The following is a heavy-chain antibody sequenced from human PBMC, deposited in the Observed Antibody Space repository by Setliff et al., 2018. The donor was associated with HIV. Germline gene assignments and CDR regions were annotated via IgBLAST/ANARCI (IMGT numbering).Heavy chain of an antibody. CDR1: GGSISSHY. V-gene: IGHV4-59*11. CDR2: ISYTGGT. CDR3: ARSTPSVGYISEH. J-gene: IGHJ4*02. Sequence: SETLSLTCTVSGGSISSHYWGWLRQPPGKGLEWIGSISYTGGTNHNPSLQSRVTMSIDTSKDQFSLKLNSVTAADAAVYYCARSTPSVGYISEHWGQGTLVTVSS. D-gene: IGHD5-12*01.